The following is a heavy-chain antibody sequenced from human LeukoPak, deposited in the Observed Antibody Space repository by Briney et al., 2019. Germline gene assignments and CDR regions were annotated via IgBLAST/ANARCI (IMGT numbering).Heavy chain of an antibody. D-gene: IGHD6-19*01. CDR1: GFTFSDYW. V-gene: IGHV3-7*01. CDR3: ACSGRGPFDA. J-gene: IGHJ3*01. Sequence: SGGPLRLSCAASGFTFSDYWMSWVRQAPGKGLEWVATTKQDASEKYYVDSVKGRFTISRDNVKNSLFFQMNSLRAEDTAVYYCACSGRGPFDAWGQGTMVTVSS. CDR2: TKQDASEK.